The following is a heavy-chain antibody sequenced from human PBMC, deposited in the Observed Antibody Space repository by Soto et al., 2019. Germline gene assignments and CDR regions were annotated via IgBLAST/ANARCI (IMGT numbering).Heavy chain of an antibody. CDR2: IKQDGSQK. CDR1: GFTFSRYW. D-gene: IGHD3-22*01. V-gene: IGHV3-7*04. CDR3: ARQDYYDSSGSSYYGMDV. J-gene: IGHJ6*02. Sequence: PGGSLRLSCAASGFTFSRYWMSWVRQGPGKGLEWVANIKQDGSQKNYVDSVKGRVTISRDNAKNSLYLQMNSLRAEDTAVYYCARQDYYDSSGSSYYGMDVWGQGTTVTVPS.